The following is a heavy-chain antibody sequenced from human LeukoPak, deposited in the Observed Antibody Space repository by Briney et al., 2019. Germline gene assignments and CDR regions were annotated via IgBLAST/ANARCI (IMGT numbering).Heavy chain of an antibody. J-gene: IGHJ4*02. V-gene: IGHV3-9*01. CDR3: TKAESSTFYYGYFDS. D-gene: IGHD2-2*01. Sequence: PGRSLRLSCEASGFTFDNYAMHCGRHTPGKGLEWGSGLCWNSGALGYAVSVRRRFTLYRDNAKNSLYLQMNSLTAEDTALYYCTKAESSTFYYGYFDSWGQGTLVTVSS. CDR1: GFTFDNYA. CDR2: LCWNSGAL.